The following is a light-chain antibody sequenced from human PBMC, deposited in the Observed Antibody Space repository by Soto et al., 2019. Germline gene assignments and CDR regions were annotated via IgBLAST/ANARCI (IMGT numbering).Light chain of an antibody. CDR3: QQYGSSPPYT. CDR1: QSVSSSY. Sequence: EIVLTQSPATLSLSPGERATLSCRASQSVSSSYLAWYQQKPGQAPRLLIYGALNRAAGIPDRFSASGSGTDFTLTISRLEPEDVAMYYCQQYGSSPPYTFGQGTKLEIK. V-gene: IGKV3-20*01. J-gene: IGKJ2*01. CDR2: GAL.